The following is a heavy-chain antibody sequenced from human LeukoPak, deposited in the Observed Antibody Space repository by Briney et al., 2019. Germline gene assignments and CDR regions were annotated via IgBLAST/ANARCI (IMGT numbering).Heavy chain of an antibody. D-gene: IGHD3-3*01. CDR1: GGSFSGYY. Sequence: SETLSLTCAVYGGSFSGYYWSWIRQPPGKGLEWIGEINHSGSTNYNPSLKSRVTISVDTSKNQFSLKLSSVTAADTAVYYCAREPNYDFWSGPSLGYYYYMDVWGKGTTVTVSS. CDR3: AREPNYDFWSGPSLGYYYYMDV. V-gene: IGHV4-34*01. J-gene: IGHJ6*03. CDR2: INHSGST.